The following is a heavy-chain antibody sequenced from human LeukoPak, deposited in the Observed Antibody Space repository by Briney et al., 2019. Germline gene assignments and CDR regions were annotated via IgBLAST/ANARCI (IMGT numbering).Heavy chain of an antibody. Sequence: ASVKVSCKASGYTFTGSYMHWVRQAPGQGLEWMGWINPNTGGTNYAQQLQGRVTMTRDTSISTAYMELSRLKSDDTAVYYCARQRVAAAGPNWFDPWGQGTLVTVSS. J-gene: IGHJ5*02. CDR3: ARQRVAAAGPNWFDP. V-gene: IGHV1-2*02. CDR1: GYTFTGSY. CDR2: INPNTGGT. D-gene: IGHD6-13*01.